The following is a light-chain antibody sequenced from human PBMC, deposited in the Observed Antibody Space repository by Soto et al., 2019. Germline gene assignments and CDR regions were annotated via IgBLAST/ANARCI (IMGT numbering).Light chain of an antibody. V-gene: IGKV3-11*01. CDR1: HSLTSN. CDR3: QQRNNWPPIT. Sequence: IVLTHSPGRLSCSAGEMVTLSFGAIHSLTSNYLAWYQQKPGQAPRLLIYGASSRATGIPARFSGSGSGTDFTLTITSLEPEDFAVYYCQQRNNWPPITFGQGTRLEIK. CDR2: GAS. J-gene: IGKJ5*01.